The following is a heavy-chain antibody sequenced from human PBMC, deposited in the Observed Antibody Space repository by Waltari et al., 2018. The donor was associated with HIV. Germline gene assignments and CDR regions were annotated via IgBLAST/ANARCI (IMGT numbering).Heavy chain of an antibody. Sequence: PPGSLRLSCAASGFRFSDYNMNWVRQGPGKGLEWVASIGSLQNFIHYADSVKGRFTVSRDNAKNSLYLQMNSLTAEDTAVYYCARGPSSGWSWFDPWGQGTLVTVSS. J-gene: IGHJ5*02. D-gene: IGHD6-19*01. CDR1: GFRFSDYN. CDR2: IGSLQNFI. V-gene: IGHV3-21*01. CDR3: ARGPSSGWSWFDP.